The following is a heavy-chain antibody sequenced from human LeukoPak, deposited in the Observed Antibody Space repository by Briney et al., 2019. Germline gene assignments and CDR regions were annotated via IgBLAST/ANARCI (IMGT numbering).Heavy chain of an antibody. CDR3: ARAEGGPATAIY. Sequence: PGGSLRLSCAASGFTFSDYYMSWIRQAPGRGLEWVSYISTGSGYTNYADSVKGRFTISRDNAKNSLYLQMNSLRAEDTALYYCARAEGGPATAIYWGQGTLVTVFS. CDR1: GFTFSDYY. D-gene: IGHD2-21*02. V-gene: IGHV3-11*05. J-gene: IGHJ4*02. CDR2: ISTGSGYT.